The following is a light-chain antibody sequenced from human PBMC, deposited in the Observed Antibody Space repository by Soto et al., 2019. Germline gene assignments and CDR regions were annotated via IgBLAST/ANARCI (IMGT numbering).Light chain of an antibody. CDR1: GSDVGGYNY. CDR3: SSYTSSSTLYV. CDR2: EVS. J-gene: IGLJ1*01. Sequence: QSVLTQPASVSGSPGQSITISCTGTGSDVGGYNYVSWYQQHPGKAPKLMIFEVSSRPSGVSYRFSGSKSGNTASLTISGLQAEDEADYYCSSYTSSSTLYVFGSGTKLTVL. V-gene: IGLV2-14*01.